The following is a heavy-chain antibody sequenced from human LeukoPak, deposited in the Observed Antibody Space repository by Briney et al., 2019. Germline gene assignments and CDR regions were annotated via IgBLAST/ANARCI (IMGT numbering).Heavy chain of an antibody. CDR3: AKDFNYYYYYGMDV. CDR2: ISWSSGSI. CDR1: GFTFDDYA. J-gene: IGHJ6*01. Sequence: GGSLRLSCAASGFTFDDYAMHWVRQAPGKGLEWVSGISWSSGSIGYADSVKGRFTISRDNAKNSLYLQMNSLRAEDTALYYCAKDFNYYYYYGMDVWGQGTTVTVSS. V-gene: IGHV3-9*01.